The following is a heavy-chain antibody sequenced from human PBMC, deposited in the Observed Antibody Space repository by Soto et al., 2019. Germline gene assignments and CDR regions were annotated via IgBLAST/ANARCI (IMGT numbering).Heavy chain of an antibody. CDR3: ARDRAIAYSGFDP. V-gene: IGHV3-74*01. CDR2: INSDGSST. Sequence: VQLVESGGGVVQPGRSLRLSCAASGFTFSSYAMHWVRQAPGKGLVWVSRINSDGSSTSYADSVKGRFTISRDNAKNTLYLQMNSLRAEDTAVYYCARDRAIAYSGFDPWGQGTLVTVSS. D-gene: IGHD2-2*02. J-gene: IGHJ5*02. CDR1: GFTFSSYA.